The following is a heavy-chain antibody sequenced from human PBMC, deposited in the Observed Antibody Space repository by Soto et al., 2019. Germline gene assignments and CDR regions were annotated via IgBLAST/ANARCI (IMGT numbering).Heavy chain of an antibody. CDR2: IYSGGST. CDR1: GFTVSSNY. D-gene: IGHD4-17*01. J-gene: IGHJ4*02. CDR3: ARSLYGDYGSFDY. Sequence: EVQLVESGGGLVQPGGSLRLSCAASGFTVSSNYMSWVRQAPGKGLEWVSVIYSGGSTYYADSVKGRFTISRDNSKNTLYLQMNSLRAEDTAVYYCARSLYGDYGSFDYWGQGTLVTVSS. V-gene: IGHV3-66*01.